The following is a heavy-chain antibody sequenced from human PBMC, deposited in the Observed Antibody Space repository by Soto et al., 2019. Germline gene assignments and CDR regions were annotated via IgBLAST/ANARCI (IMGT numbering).Heavy chain of an antibody. Sequence: QVQLQQWGAGLLKPSETLSLTCAVYGGSFSGYYWSWIRQPPGKGLEWIGEINHSGSTNYNPSLKSRVTISVDTSKNQFSLKLSSVTAADTAVYYCARGGIVVVPAATWFDPWGQGTLVTVSS. V-gene: IGHV4-34*01. J-gene: IGHJ5*02. CDR1: GGSFSGYY. CDR3: ARGGIVVVPAATWFDP. CDR2: INHSGST. D-gene: IGHD2-2*01.